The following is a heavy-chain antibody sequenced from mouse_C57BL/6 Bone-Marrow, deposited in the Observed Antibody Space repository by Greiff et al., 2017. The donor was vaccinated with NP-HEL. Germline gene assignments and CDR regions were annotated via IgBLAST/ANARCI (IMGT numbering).Heavy chain of an antibody. CDR3: ARQSPLYYYFDY. Sequence: EVQLVESGGGLVQPGGSLKLSCAASGFTFSDYYMYWVRQTPEKRLEWVAYISNGGGSTYYPDTVKGRFTISRDNAKNTLYLQMSRLKSEDTAMYYCARQSPLYYYFDYWGQGTTLTVSS. D-gene: IGHD1-1*01. CDR2: ISNGGGST. V-gene: IGHV5-12*01. CDR1: GFTFSDYY. J-gene: IGHJ2*01.